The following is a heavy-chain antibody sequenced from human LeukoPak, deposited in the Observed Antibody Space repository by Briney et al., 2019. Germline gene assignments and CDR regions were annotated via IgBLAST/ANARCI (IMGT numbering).Heavy chain of an antibody. CDR1: GYTFTGYY. CDR2: INPNSGGT. D-gene: IGHD6-13*01. CDR3: ARGIAAAGTFDY. V-gene: IGHV1-2*02. Sequence: ASVKVSCKASGYTFTGYYMHWVRQAPGQGLEWMGWINPNSGGTNYAQKFQGRVTMTRDTSVSTAYMELSRLRSDDTAVYYCARGIAAAGTFDYWGQGSLVTVSS. J-gene: IGHJ4*02.